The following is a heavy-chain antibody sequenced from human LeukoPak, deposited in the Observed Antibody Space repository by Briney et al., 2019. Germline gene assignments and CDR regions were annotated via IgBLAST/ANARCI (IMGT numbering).Heavy chain of an antibody. CDR2: ISGYNGKT. J-gene: IGHJ6*03. CDR1: GYTFTNSG. V-gene: IGHV1-18*01. CDR3: ATVRSYYYYMDV. Sequence: ASVKVSCKASGYTFTNSGISWVRQSPGQGLEWVGWISGYNGKTNYAQKLQGRVTMTEDTSTDTAYMELSSLRSEDTAVYYCATVRSYYYYMDVWGKGTTVTVSS.